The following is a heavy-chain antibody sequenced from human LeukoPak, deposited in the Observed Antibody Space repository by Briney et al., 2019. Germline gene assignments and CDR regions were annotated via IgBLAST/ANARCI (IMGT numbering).Heavy chain of an antibody. D-gene: IGHD6-13*01. CDR1: GFTFSSYA. CDR3: AKNSSWYIYYGMDV. Sequence: GGSLRLSCAASGFTFSSYAMSWVRQAPGKGLEWVSAISGSGGSTYYADSVKGRFTTSTDNSKNTLYLQMNSLRAEDTAVYYCAKNSSWYIYYGMDVWGKGTTVTVSS. V-gene: IGHV3-23*01. CDR2: ISGSGGST. J-gene: IGHJ6*04.